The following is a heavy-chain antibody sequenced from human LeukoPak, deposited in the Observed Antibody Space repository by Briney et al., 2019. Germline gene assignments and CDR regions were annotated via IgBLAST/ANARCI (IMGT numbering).Heavy chain of an antibody. CDR2: ISTSGST. V-gene: IGHV4-4*07. Sequence: SETLSLTCTVSGGSISGFYWSWLRQPAGQGLEWIGRISTSGSTNYNPSLKSRVTISVDKSKNQFSLSLSSVTAADTAVYYCASAIAEDFYYYYMDVWGKGTTVTVSS. CDR1: GGSISGFY. D-gene: IGHD1-14*01. J-gene: IGHJ6*03. CDR3: ASAIAEDFYYYYMDV.